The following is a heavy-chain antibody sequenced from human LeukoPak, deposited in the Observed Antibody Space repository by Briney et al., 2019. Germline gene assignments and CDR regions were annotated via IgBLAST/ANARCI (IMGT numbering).Heavy chain of an antibody. Sequence: PSETLSLTCTVSGGSISSYYWSWLRQPPGKGLEWIGYIYYSGNTNYNPSLKSRVTISVDTSQNQFSLRLSSLTAADTAVYYCARILARQFTSFSDSSPYTYYYMDVWGKGTTVTVSS. J-gene: IGHJ6*03. D-gene: IGHD2/OR15-2a*01. CDR1: GGSISSYY. V-gene: IGHV4-59*12. CDR3: ARILARQFTSFSDSSPYTYYYMDV. CDR2: IYYSGNT.